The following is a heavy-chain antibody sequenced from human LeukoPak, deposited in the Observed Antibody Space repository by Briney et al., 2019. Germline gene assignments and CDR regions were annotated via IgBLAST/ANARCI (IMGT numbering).Heavy chain of an antibody. CDR2: INHSGST. V-gene: IGHV4-34*01. CDR3: ARPYDSSGYYYRF. Sequence: SSETLSLTCAVYGGSFSDYYWSWIRQPPGKGLEWIGEINHSGSTNYNPSLKSRVTISADKSISTAYLQWSSLKASDTAMYYCARPYDSSGYYYRFWGQGTLVTVSS. D-gene: IGHD3-22*01. CDR1: GGSFSDYY. J-gene: IGHJ4*02.